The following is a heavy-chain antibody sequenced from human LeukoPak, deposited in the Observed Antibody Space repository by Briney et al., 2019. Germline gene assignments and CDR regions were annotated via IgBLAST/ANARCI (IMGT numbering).Heavy chain of an antibody. CDR1: GGSISSSSYY. V-gene: IGHV4-39*01. J-gene: IGHJ6*02. Sequence: SETLSLTCTVSGGSISSSSYYWGWIRQPPGKGLEWIGSFYYSGSTYYNPSLKSRVTISVDTSKNQFSLKLSSVTAADTAVYYCARHLPYYDILTGYSGSYYYYGMDVWGQGTTVTVSS. D-gene: IGHD3-9*01. CDR2: FYYSGST. CDR3: ARHLPYYDILTGYSGSYYYYGMDV.